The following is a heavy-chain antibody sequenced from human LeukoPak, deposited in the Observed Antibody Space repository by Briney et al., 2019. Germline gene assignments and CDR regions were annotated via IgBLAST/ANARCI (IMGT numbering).Heavy chain of an antibody. Sequence: SETLSLTCTVSGGSISSSSYYWGWIRQPPGKGLEWIGSIYYSGSTYYNPSLKSRVTISVDTSKNQFSLKLSSVTAADTAVYYCARGGNLGLDYWGQGTLVTVSS. CDR2: IYYSGST. D-gene: IGHD1-26*01. CDR1: GGSISSSSYY. J-gene: IGHJ4*02. V-gene: IGHV4-39*07. CDR3: ARGGNLGLDY.